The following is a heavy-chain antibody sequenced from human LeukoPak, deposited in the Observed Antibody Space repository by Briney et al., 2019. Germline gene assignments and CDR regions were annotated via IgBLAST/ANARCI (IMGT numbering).Heavy chain of an antibody. V-gene: IGHV3-53*01. Sequence: GGSLRLSCAASGFTVTSNYMSWVRQAPGKVLEWVSVIYSGSSTYYADSVKGRFTISRDNSKNTLYLQMNSLRAEDTAVYYCAVGRSGYFDYWGQGTLVTVSS. CDR1: GFTVTSNY. D-gene: IGHD3-3*01. J-gene: IGHJ4*02. CDR3: AVGRSGYFDY. CDR2: IYSGSST.